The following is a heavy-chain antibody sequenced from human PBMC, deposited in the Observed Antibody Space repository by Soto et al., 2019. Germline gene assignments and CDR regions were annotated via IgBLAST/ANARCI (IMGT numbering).Heavy chain of an antibody. Sequence: GASVKVSCKASGYTFTSYGISWVRQAPGQGLEWMGWISAYNGNTNYAQKLQGRVTMTTDTSTSTAYMELRSLRSDDTAVYYCAREGWYYDILTGYDAFDIWGQGTMVPVSS. CDR1: GYTFTSYG. D-gene: IGHD3-9*01. V-gene: IGHV1-18*01. CDR2: ISAYNGNT. CDR3: AREGWYYDILTGYDAFDI. J-gene: IGHJ3*02.